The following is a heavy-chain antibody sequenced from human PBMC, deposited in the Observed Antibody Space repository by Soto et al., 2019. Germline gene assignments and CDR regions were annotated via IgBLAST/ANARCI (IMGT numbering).Heavy chain of an antibody. Sequence: SGTLSLTCTVSGASMSNYYGSWIRQSPGKGLEHIGYGYYSGSTNYNPSLKSRVTISIDTSNNQFSLQLRSVTAADTAIYYCARSGHTFRGVIWGQGILVAVSS. CDR3: ARSGHTFRGVI. J-gene: IGHJ4*02. CDR1: GASMSNYY. V-gene: IGHV4-59*01. CDR2: GYYSGST. D-gene: IGHD3-10*01.